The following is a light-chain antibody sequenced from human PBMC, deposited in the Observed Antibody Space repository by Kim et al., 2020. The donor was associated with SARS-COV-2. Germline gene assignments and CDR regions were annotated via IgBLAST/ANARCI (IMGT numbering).Light chain of an antibody. V-gene: IGLV3-21*04. CDR1: NIGSKS. CDR2: YDS. CDR3: QAWDSSIVHRV. J-gene: IGLJ3*02. Sequence: SYELTQPPSVSVAPGKTARITCGGNNIGSKSVHWYQQKPGQAPVLVIYYDSDRPSGIPERFSGSNSGNTATLTISRVEAGDEADYYCQAWDSSIVHRVFG.